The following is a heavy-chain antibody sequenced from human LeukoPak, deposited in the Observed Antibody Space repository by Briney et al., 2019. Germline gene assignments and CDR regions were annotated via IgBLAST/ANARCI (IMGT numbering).Heavy chain of an antibody. CDR2: ISSSSSTI. CDR1: GFTFSSYE. J-gene: IGHJ4*02. CDR3: ATQKIVVVMDFDY. D-gene: IGHD3-22*01. Sequence: PGGSLRLSCAASGFTFSSYEMNWVRQAPGKGLEWVSYISSSSSTIYYADSVKGRFTISRDNAKNSLYLQMNSLRAEDTAVYYCATQKIVVVMDFDYWGQGTLVTVSS. V-gene: IGHV3-48*01.